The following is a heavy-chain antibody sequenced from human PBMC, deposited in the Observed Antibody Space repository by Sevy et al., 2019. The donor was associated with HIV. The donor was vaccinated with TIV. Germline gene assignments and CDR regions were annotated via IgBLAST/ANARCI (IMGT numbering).Heavy chain of an antibody. V-gene: IGHV3-23*01. J-gene: IGHJ4*02. D-gene: IGHD3-10*01. CDR2: ISGSGGST. CDR3: AKPTYYYGSGSTIFDY. Sequence: GGSLRLSCAASGFTFSSYAMSWVRQAPGKGLEWVSAISGSGGSTYYADSVKGRFTISRDNSKNTLYLQMNSLRAEDTAIYYCAKPTYYYGSGSTIFDYWGQGTLVTFSS. CDR1: GFTFSSYA.